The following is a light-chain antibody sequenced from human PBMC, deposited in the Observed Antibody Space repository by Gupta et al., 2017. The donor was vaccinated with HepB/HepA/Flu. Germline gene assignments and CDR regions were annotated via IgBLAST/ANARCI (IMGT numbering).Light chain of an antibody. CDR1: QTINNF. CDR2: GAY. Sequence: DIQMTQSPSSLSASVGDRVTITCRASQTINNFLHWYQQKPGKAPKLLIYGAYSLQCGVPSRFSGSGSGTDFTLTITSLQPEDVAIYYCQQSYRRWTFGQGTKVEIK. V-gene: IGKV1-39*01. CDR3: QQSYRRWT. J-gene: IGKJ1*01.